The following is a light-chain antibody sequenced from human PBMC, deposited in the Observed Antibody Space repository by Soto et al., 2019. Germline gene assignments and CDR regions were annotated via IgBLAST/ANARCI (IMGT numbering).Light chain of an antibody. CDR3: SSYASSSTPYV. CDR1: SSDVGGYNY. V-gene: IGLV2-14*01. Sequence: QTALTQPASVSGSAGQSITVSCTGTSSDVGGYNYVSWYQQHPAKARKLMIYDVSNRPSGVSNRFSGSKSGNTASLTISGLQAEDEADYYCSSYASSSTPYVFGTGTKLTVL. CDR2: DVS. J-gene: IGLJ1*01.